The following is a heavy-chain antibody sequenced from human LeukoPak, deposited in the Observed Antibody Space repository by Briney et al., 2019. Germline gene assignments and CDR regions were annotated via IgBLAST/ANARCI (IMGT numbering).Heavy chain of an antibody. CDR2: ISSSGSTI. CDR1: GFTFSSYE. CDR3: ARERHSSGYQV. V-gene: IGHV3-48*03. Sequence: GGSLRLSCAASGFTFSSYEMNWVRQAPGKGLEWVSYISSSGSTIYYADSVKGRFTISRDNAKNSLYLQMNSLRAEDTAVYYCARERHSSGYQVWGQGTLVTVSS. J-gene: IGHJ4*02. D-gene: IGHD3-22*01.